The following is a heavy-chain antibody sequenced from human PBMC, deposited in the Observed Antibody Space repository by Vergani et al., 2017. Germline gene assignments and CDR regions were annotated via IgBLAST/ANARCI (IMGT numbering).Heavy chain of an antibody. CDR3: ARFGGGKYFQH. D-gene: IGHD3-16*01. J-gene: IGHJ1*01. CDR1: GGSFSGYY. V-gene: IGHV4-34*11. CDR2: IYYSGST. Sequence: QVQLQQWGAGLLKPSETLSLTCAVYGGSFSGYYWSWIRQPPGKGLEWIGYIYYSGSTNYNPSLKSRVTISVDTSKNQFSLKLSSVTAADTAVYYCARFGGGKYFQHWGQGTLVTVSS.